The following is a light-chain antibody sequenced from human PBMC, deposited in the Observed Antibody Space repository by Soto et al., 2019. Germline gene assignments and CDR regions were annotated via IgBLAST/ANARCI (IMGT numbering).Light chain of an antibody. CDR1: QSVSSYS. CDR3: QQYGSSGT. Sequence: ENVLTQSPGTLSLSPGERATLSCRASQSVSSYSLAWYQQKPGQAPRLVMYGTSNRATGIPDRFSGSGSGTDFTLTISRLEPEDFAVYYCQQYGSSGTFGQGTKVDIK. J-gene: IGKJ1*01. CDR2: GTS. V-gene: IGKV3-20*01.